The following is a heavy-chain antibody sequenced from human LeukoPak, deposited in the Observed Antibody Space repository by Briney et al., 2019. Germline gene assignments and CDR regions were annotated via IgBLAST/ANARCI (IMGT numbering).Heavy chain of an antibody. J-gene: IGHJ4*02. D-gene: IGHD3-22*01. CDR2: ISSSGSTI. Sequence: GSLRLSCAASGFTFSSYEMNWVRQAPGKGLEWVSYISSSGSTIYYADSVKGRFTISRDNAKNSLYLQTNSLRAEDTAVYYCARDPPYYYDSSGYEGGDYWGQGTLVTVSS. CDR1: GFTFSSYE. V-gene: IGHV3-48*03. CDR3: ARDPPYYYDSSGYEGGDY.